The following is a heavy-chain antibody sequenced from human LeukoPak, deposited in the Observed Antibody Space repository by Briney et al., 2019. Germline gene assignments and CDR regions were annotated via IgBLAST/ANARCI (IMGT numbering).Heavy chain of an antibody. D-gene: IGHD5-24*01. CDR2: ISSSSSTI. V-gene: IGHV3-48*01. Sequence: GGSLRLSCAASGFTFSSYSMNWVRQAPGNGLEWVSYISSSSSTIYYADSVKGRFTISRDNAKNSLYLQMNSLRAEDTAVYYCAREASGEMATGPWAYWGQGTLVTVSS. CDR1: GFTFSSYS. J-gene: IGHJ4*02. CDR3: AREASGEMATGPWAY.